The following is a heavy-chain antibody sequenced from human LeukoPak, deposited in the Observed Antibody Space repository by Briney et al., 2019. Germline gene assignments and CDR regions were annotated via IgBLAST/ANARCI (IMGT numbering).Heavy chain of an antibody. J-gene: IGHJ6*02. D-gene: IGHD3-10*01. Sequence: PSETLSLTCAVYGGSFSGYYWSWIRQPPGKGLEWIGEINHSGSTNYNPSLKSRVTISVDTSKNQFSLKLSSVTAADTAVYYCARGLQFDGSGSSDARNGYYYYGMDVWGQGTTVTVSS. V-gene: IGHV4-34*01. CDR2: INHSGST. CDR1: GGSFSGYY. CDR3: ARGLQFDGSGSSDARNGYYYYGMDV.